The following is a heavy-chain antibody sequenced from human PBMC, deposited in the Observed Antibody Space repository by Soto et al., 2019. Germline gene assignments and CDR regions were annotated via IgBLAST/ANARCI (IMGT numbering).Heavy chain of an antibody. J-gene: IGHJ4*02. CDR3: AREGYYFDY. Sequence: GGSLRLSCVASGFSFSNYNMNWVRQAPGKGLEWVSYITDSSDTVHYADSVRGRFTISRDNAESSLYLQMNSLRDEDTAVYFCAREGYYFDYWGQGTLVTVSS. CDR1: GFSFSNYN. CDR2: ITDSSDTV. V-gene: IGHV3-48*02.